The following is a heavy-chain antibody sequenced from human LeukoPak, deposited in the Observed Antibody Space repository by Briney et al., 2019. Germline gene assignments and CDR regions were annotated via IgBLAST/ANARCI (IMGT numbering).Heavy chain of an antibody. J-gene: IGHJ4*02. CDR2: IYYSGST. CDR1: GGSISSCY. Sequence: PSETLSLTCTVSGGSISSCYWSWIRQPPGKGLEWIGYIYYSGSTNYNPSLKSRVTISVDTSKNQFSLKLSSVTAADTAVYYCASSWTGYDSSGYYYLDYWGQGTLVTVSS. CDR3: ASSWTGYDSSGYYYLDY. D-gene: IGHD3-22*01. V-gene: IGHV4-59*01.